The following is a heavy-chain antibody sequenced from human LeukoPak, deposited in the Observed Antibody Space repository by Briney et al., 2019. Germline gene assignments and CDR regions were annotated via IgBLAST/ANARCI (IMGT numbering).Heavy chain of an antibody. CDR2: IYPGGSDT. CDR3: ARRYDSSGSDYFDY. Sequence: GESLKTSCKGSGYIFTDSWIAWVRQMPGKGLEWMGIIYPGGSDTRYSPSFQGQVTISADKSISTAYLQWSSLKASDTAMYYCARRYDSSGSDYFDYWGQGTLATVSS. J-gene: IGHJ4*02. D-gene: IGHD3-22*01. CDR1: GYIFTDSW. V-gene: IGHV5-51*01.